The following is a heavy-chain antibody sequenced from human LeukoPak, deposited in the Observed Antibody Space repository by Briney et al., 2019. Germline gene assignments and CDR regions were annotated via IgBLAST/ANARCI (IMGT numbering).Heavy chain of an antibody. CDR3: TKGGTGHSDY. V-gene: IGHV3-74*01. CDR2: INSDGSGT. D-gene: IGHD3-16*01. J-gene: IGHJ4*02. CDR1: GFSFSSYW. Sequence: GGSLRLSRAASGFSFSSYWMHWVRPAPGKGLVWVSRINSDGSGTSYADSVKGRFTISRDNAKNTLDLHMNNLRAEDTAVYYCTKGGTGHSDYWGQGTLVTVSS.